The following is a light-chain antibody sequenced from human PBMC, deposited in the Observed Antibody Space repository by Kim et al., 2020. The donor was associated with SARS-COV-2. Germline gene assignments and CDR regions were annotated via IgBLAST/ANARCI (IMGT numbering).Light chain of an antibody. CDR2: SDN. Sequence: QSVLTQPPSASGTPGQRVTISCSGSSSNIGSNTVNWYQQYPGTATKLLIYSDNQRPSGVPDRFSASKSGTSASLAISGLQSEDEADYYCAAWDDSLHVVFGGGTQLTVL. CDR1: SSNIGSNT. J-gene: IGLJ2*01. CDR3: AAWDDSLHVV. V-gene: IGLV1-44*01.